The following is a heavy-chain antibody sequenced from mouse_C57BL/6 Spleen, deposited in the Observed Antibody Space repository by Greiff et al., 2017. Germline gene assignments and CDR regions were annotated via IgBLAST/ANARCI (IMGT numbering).Heavy chain of an antibody. D-gene: IGHD2-1*01. V-gene: IGHV1-50*01. CDR2: IDPSDSYT. J-gene: IGHJ4*01. CDR1: GYTFTSYW. CDR3: ARYGNGLYAMDY. Sequence: QVQLQQPGAELVKPGASVKLSCKASGYTFTSYWMQWVKQRPGQGLEWIGEIDPSDSYTNYNQKFKGKATLTVDTSSSTAYMQLSSLTSEDSAVYYCARYGNGLYAMDYWGQGTSVTVSS.